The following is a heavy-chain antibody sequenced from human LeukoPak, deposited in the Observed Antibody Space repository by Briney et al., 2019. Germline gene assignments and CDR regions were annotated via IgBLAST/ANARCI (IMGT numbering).Heavy chain of an antibody. CDR3: ARGAYGGPFDC. J-gene: IGHJ4*02. D-gene: IGHD4/OR15-4a*01. V-gene: IGHV3-53*04. CDR2: LYSVGGT. CDR1: GFNVSSNY. Sequence: PGGSLGLSCAASGFNVSSNYMSWVRQAPGKGLEWVSVLYSVGGTYYADSVQGRFTISRHNSRNTLYLQLNSLRPEDTAVYYCARGAYGGPFDCWGQGTLVTVSS.